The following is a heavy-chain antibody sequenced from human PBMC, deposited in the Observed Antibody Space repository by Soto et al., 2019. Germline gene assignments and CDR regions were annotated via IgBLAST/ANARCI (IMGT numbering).Heavy chain of an antibody. CDR3: AREDYSNYVGYYHGMDV. CDR2: IYSGGST. D-gene: IGHD4-4*01. V-gene: IGHV3-53*01. J-gene: IGHJ6*02. Sequence: EVQLVESGGGLIQPGGSLRLSCAASGFTVSSNYMSWVRQAPGKGLEWVSVIYSGGSTYYADSVKGRFTISRDNSKNTLYLQMNSLRAEDTAVYYCAREDYSNYVGYYHGMDVWGQGTTVTVSS. CDR1: GFTVSSNY.